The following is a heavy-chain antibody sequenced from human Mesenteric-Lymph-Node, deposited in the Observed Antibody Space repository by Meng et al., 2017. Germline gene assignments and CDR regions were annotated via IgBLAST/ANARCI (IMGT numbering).Heavy chain of an antibody. Sequence: SLKISCAASGFTFDDYAMHWVRQAPGKGLEWVSGISWNSGSIGYADSVKGRFTISRDNAKNSLYLQMNSLRAEDTAVYYCAKAGLPYSYGDFDYWGQGTLVTVSS. D-gene: IGHD5-18*01. J-gene: IGHJ4*02. CDR1: GFTFDDYA. V-gene: IGHV3-9*01. CDR3: AKAGLPYSYGDFDY. CDR2: ISWNSGSI.